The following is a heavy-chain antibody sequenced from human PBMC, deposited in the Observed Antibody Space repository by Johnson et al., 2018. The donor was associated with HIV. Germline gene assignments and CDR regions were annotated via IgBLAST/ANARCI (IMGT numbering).Heavy chain of an antibody. CDR3: KSEGAFEI. CDR1: GFTFSDHY. V-gene: IGHV3-30*02. Sequence: QVQLLESGGGLVQPGGSLRLSCAASGFTFSDHYMDWVRQAPGKGLELVAFIRYDGSNKYYADSVKGRFTISRDNAKNSLYLQMNSLRAEDTAVYYCKSEGAFEIWGQGTMVTVSS. CDR2: IRYDGSNK. J-gene: IGHJ3*02. D-gene: IGHD1-14*01.